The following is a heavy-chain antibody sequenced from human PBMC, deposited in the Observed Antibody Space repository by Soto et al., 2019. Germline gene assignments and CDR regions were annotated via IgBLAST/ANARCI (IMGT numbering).Heavy chain of an antibody. Sequence: EVQLLESGGALVQPGGSLRLSCAASGFTLSAYAMTWVRQAPGKGLEWVSLISGVGDGTYYADSVKGRFIISRDNTKNTLNLQMTSLRGEDTAVYFCAKNGDFWSWGMDAWGQGTTVTVSS. V-gene: IGHV3-23*01. J-gene: IGHJ6*02. CDR2: ISGVGDGT. D-gene: IGHD3-3*01. CDR1: GFTLSAYA. CDR3: AKNGDFWSWGMDA.